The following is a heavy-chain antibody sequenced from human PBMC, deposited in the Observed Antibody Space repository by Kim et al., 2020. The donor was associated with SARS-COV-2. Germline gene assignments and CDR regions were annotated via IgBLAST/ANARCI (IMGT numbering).Heavy chain of an antibody. V-gene: IGHV3-23*01. CDR1: GFTFSSYA. CDR3: AKDALAVAGSWFYFDQ. CDR2: ISGSGGST. D-gene: IGHD6-19*01. J-gene: IGHJ4*02. Sequence: GGSLRLSCAASGFTFSSYAMSWVRQAPGKGLEWVSVISGSGGSTYYADSVKGRFTISRDNSKNTLYLQMNSLRAEDTAVYYCAKDALAVAGSWFYFDQWGQGTLVTVSS.